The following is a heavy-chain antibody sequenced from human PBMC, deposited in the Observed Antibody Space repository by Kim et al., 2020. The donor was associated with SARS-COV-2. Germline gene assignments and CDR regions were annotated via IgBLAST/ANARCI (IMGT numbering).Heavy chain of an antibody. J-gene: IGHJ6*02. D-gene: IGHD6-19*01. Sequence: ASVKVSCKASGYTFTSYYMHWVRQAPGQGLEWMGIINPSGGSTSYAQKFQGRVTMTRDTSTSTVYMELSSLRSEDTAVYYCARDLGIAVAETSLYYYYGMDVWGQGTTVTVSS. CDR2: INPSGGST. CDR1: GYTFTSYY. CDR3: ARDLGIAVAETSLYYYYGMDV. V-gene: IGHV1-46*01.